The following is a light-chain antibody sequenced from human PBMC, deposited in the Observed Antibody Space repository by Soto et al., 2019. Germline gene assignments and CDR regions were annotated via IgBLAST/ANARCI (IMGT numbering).Light chain of an antibody. V-gene: IGKV1-5*03. Sequence: DIQMTQSPSTLSASVGDRVTITCLASQTIDSWLAWYQQRPGKPPKLLIYKASTLASGVPSRFSGSGSGTEFTLTINSLQPDDFATYYCQQYYIYSGTFGQGTKVDI. CDR2: KAS. CDR3: QQYYIYSGT. CDR1: QTIDSW. J-gene: IGKJ1*01.